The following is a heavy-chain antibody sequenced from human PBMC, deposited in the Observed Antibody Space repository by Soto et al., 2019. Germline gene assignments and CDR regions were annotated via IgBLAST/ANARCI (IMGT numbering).Heavy chain of an antibody. V-gene: IGHV1-69*02. CDR2: IIPILGIA. Sequence: QVQLVQSGAEVKKPGSSVKVSCKASGGTFSSYTISWVRQAPGQGLEWMGRIIPILGIANYAQKFQGRVTITADKSTSTAYVALSSLRSEDTAVYYCARHLATVTTYGSFDLWGRGTLVTVSS. J-gene: IGHJ2*01. D-gene: IGHD4-17*01. CDR1: GGTFSSYT. CDR3: ARHLATVTTYGSFDL.